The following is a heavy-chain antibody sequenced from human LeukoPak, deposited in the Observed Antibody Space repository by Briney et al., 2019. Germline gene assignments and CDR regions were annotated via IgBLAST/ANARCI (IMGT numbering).Heavy chain of an antibody. CDR1: GGSISSYY. J-gene: IGHJ6*02. Sequence: SETLSLTCTVSGGSISSYYWSWIRQPPGKGLEWIGYIYYSGSTNYNPSLKSRVTISVDTSKNQFSLKLSSVTAADTAVYYCASTYYYDSSGYWYYGMDVWGQGTTVTVSS. D-gene: IGHD3-22*01. CDR3: ASTYYYDSSGYWYYGMDV. CDR2: IYYSGST. V-gene: IGHV4-59*01.